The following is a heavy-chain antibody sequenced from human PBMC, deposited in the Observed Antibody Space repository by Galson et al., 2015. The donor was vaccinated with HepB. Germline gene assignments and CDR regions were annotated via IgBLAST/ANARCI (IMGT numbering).Heavy chain of an antibody. J-gene: IGHJ6*02. Sequence: SVKVSCKASGYTFTSYYIHWVRQAPGQGLDWMGIINPDGGSTRYAQKFQGRVTMTGDTSTSTVYMELSSLRFEDTAVYYCARPHLISTAVPRMDVWGQGTTVTVSS. D-gene: IGHD6-13*01. CDR2: INPDGGST. CDR1: GYTFTSYY. CDR3: ARPHLISTAVPRMDV. V-gene: IGHV1-46*03.